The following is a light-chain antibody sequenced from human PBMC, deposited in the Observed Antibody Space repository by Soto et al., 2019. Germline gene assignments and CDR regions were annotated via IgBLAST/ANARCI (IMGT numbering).Light chain of an antibody. CDR3: QQHSNSPWT. CDR2: AIS. J-gene: IGKJ1*01. Sequence: EIVLTQSPGTLSLSPGESAALSCRASQSVTSNYLVWYRRKPGQAPRLLIYAISSRAAGIPDRFNGSGSGTDFTLTITRLEPEDSAVYYCQQHSNSPWTFGQGTRVEV. V-gene: IGKV3D-20*02. CDR1: QSVTSNY.